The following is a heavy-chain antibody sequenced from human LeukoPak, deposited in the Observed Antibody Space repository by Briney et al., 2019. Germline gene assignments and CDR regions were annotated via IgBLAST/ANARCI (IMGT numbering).Heavy chain of an antibody. CDR1: GFTFSSYS. D-gene: IGHD5-18*01. CDR3: ARMVTGFPNWFDP. Sequence: GGSLRLSCAASGFTFSSYSMNWVRQAPGKGLEWVSSISSSSSYIYHADSVKGRFTISRDNAKNSLYLQMNSLRAEDTAVYYCARMVTGFPNWFDPWGQGTLVTVSS. CDR2: ISSSSSYI. J-gene: IGHJ5*02. V-gene: IGHV3-21*04.